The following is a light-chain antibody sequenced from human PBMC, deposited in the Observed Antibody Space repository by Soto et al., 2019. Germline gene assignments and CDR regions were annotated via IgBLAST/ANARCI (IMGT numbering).Light chain of an antibody. Sequence: QSALTQPASVSGSPGQSITISCTGTSSDIVNYNYVSWYQQYPGKAPKLMSYDVSNRPSGVSNRFSGSKSGNTASLTISGLQAEDEADYYCSSYTGSSTVIFGGGTKLTVL. CDR2: DVS. V-gene: IGLV2-14*01. CDR3: SSYTGSSTVI. CDR1: SSDIVNYNY. J-gene: IGLJ2*01.